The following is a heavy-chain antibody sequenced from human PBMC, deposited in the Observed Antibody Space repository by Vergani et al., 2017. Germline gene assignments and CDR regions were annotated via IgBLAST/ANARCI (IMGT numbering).Heavy chain of an antibody. Sequence: QVQLQQWGAGLLKPSETLSLTCAVYGGSFSGYYWSWIRQPPGKGLEWIGEINHSGSTNYNPSLKSRVTISVDTSKNQFSLKLSSVTAADTAVYYCAREKRDIVATIEGYYFDYWGQGTLVTVSS. D-gene: IGHD5-12*01. CDR1: GGSFSGYY. V-gene: IGHV4-34*01. CDR2: INHSGST. J-gene: IGHJ4*02. CDR3: AREKRDIVATIEGYYFDY.